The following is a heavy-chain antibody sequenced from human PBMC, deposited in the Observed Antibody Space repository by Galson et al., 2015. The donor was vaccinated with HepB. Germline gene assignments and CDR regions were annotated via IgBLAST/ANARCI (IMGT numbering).Heavy chain of an antibody. D-gene: IGHD3-10*01. J-gene: IGHJ4*02. Sequence: LRLSCAASGFTFSSYSMNWVRQAPGKGLEWIGEINHSGSTNYNPSLKSRVTISVDTSKNQFSLKLSSVTAADTAVYYCARGYYYGSGSYYGYWGQGTLVTVSS. V-gene: IGHV4-34*01. CDR3: ARGYYYGSGSYYGY. CDR2: INHSGST. CDR1: GFTFSSYS.